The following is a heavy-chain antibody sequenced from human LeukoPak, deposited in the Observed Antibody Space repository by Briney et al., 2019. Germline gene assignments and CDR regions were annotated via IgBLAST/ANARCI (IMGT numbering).Heavy chain of an antibody. V-gene: IGHV4-59*08. D-gene: IGHD4-17*01. Sequence: SDTLSLTCTVSGGSIRSYYWTWIRQPPGKGLEYIGYIYDSGSTSYNPSLKSRVTISVDTSKNQFSLNLSSVTAADTAVYYCARATVTYSYYYGMDVWGQGTTVTVSS. J-gene: IGHJ6*02. CDR2: IYDSGST. CDR3: ARATVTYSYYYGMDV. CDR1: GGSIRSYY.